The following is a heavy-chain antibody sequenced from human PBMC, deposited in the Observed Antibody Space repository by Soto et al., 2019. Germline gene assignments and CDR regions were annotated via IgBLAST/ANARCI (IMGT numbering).Heavy chain of an antibody. V-gene: IGHV4-39*01. CDR3: ARHKKEVGAAGGYNWFDP. J-gene: IGHJ5*02. Sequence: SETLSLTCTVSGGSITSSSYYWGWIRQPPGKGLEWIGSIYYSGSTYYNQYLKSRVTISVDTSKNQFSLKLSSVTAADTAVYYCARHKKEVGAAGGYNWFDPWGQGTLVTVSS. CDR2: IYYSGST. CDR1: GGSITSSSYY. D-gene: IGHD2-15*01.